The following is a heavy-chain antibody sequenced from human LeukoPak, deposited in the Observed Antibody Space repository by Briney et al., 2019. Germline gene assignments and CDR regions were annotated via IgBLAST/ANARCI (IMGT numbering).Heavy chain of an antibody. D-gene: IGHD1-26*01. CDR1: GFTFSNAW. J-gene: IGHJ3*02. CDR2: IKSKTDGGTT. CDR3: TTGGRGGSYTGGIDI. Sequence: GGSLRLSCAASGFTFSNAWMSWVRQAPGKGLEWVGRIKSKTDGGTTDCAAPVKGRFTISRDDSKNTLYLQMNSLKTEDTAVYYCTTGGRGGSYTGGIDIWGQGTMVTVSS. V-gene: IGHV3-15*01.